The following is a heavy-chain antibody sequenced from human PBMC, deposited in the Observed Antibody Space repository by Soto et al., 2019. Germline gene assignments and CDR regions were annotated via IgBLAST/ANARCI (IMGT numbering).Heavy chain of an antibody. CDR2: IYPGGSHT. J-gene: IGHJ6*02. V-gene: IGHV5-51*01. CDR1: GYTFTDYW. D-gene: IGHD6-19*01. CDR3: ARHSSNFRYYYYAMDV. Sequence: GASLKISCKGSGYTFTDYWIGWVRHLPRKALELMGIIYPGGSHTRYSTLFQGHANITVAKSTSTAYLQWNTLKGLITAMYYCARHSSNFRYYYYAMDVWGQGTPVTVSS.